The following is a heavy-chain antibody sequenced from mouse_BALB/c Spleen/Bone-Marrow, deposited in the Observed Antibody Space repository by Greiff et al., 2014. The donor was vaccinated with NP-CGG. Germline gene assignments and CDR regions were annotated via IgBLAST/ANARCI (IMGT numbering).Heavy chain of an antibody. D-gene: IGHD3-1*01. J-gene: IGHJ1*01. CDR2: INPSNGRT. CDR1: GYTFTSYW. Sequence: QVQLKHSGAELVKPGASVKLSCKASGYTFTSYWMHWVKQRPGQGLEWIGEINPSNGRTNYVEKFKSKATLSGDKPSSTVYMQLSSLTSEDSAVYYCARSGYWYFDAWGAGTTVTVSA. CDR3: ARSGYWYFDA. V-gene: IGHV1S81*02.